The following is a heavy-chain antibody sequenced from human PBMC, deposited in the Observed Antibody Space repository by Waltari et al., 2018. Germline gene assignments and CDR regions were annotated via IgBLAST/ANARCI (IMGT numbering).Heavy chain of an antibody. CDR3: ARDRGYCGGDCYKNLDS. CDR1: GFTFSDYW. D-gene: IGHD2-21*01. V-gene: IGHV3-7*01. J-gene: IGHJ4*02. Sequence: EVQLVESGGGLVQPGGSLRLSCAAFGFTFSDYWMTWVRQAPGKGLEWGANIKKDGGEKYYVDSVKGRFTVSRDNAKNSLYLQMSSLRAEDTAVYYCARDRGYCGGDCYKNLDSWGQGTLVAVSS. CDR2: IKKDGGEK.